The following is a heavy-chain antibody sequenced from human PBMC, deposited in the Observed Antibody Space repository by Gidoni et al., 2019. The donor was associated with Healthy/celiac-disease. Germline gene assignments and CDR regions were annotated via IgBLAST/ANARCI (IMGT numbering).Heavy chain of an antibody. CDR2: ISSSSSYI. CDR1: GFTFSSYS. V-gene: IGHV3-21*01. Sequence: ESGGGLVKPGGSLRLSCAASGFTFSSYSMNWVRQAPGKGLEWVSSISSSSSYIYYADSVKGRFTISRDNAKNSLYLQMNSLRAEDTAVYYCATWEDYDFWSGSYGVYGMDVWGQGTTVTVSS. J-gene: IGHJ6*02. D-gene: IGHD3-3*01. CDR3: ATWEDYDFWSGSYGVYGMDV.